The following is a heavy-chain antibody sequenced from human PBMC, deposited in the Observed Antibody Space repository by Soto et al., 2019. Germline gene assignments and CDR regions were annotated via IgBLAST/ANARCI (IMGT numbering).Heavy chain of an antibody. CDR3: ARDDCISTSCCHPLYGMDV. V-gene: IGHV4-61*01. J-gene: IGHJ6*02. D-gene: IGHD2-2*01. Sequence: PSETLSLTCTVSGGSVSSGSYYWSWIRQPPGKGREWIGYIYYSGSTNYNPSLKSRVTISVDTSKNQFSLKLSSVTAADTAVYYCARDDCISTSCCHPLYGMDVWGQGTTVTVSS. CDR1: GGSVSSGSYY. CDR2: IYYSGST.